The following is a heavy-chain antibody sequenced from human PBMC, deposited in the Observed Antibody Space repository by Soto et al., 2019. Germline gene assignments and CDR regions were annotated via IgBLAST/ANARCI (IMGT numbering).Heavy chain of an antibody. CDR3: ARGGGYDSFDF. J-gene: IGHJ4*02. CDR2: ISHVETT. D-gene: IGHD3-3*01. V-gene: IGHV4-30-2*06. Sequence: SETLSLTCSVSGVTISYGGYSWSWIRPSPGKGLEWLGYISHVETTYYNPSFQSRLSLSIDRTRNQFSLSLSSMTAADKAVYYCARGGGYDSFDFWGQGIQVTVSS. CDR1: GVTISYGGYS.